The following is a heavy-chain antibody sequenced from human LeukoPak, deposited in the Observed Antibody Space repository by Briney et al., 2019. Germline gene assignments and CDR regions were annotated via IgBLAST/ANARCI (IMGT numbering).Heavy chain of an antibody. CDR2: INGDGSST. J-gene: IGHJ6*04. CDR3: TRGISMDV. CDR1: GFTFSNYW. V-gene: IGHV3-74*01. Sequence: GGSLRLSCAASGFTFSNYWIHWVRQDPGKGLVWVSRINGDGSSTNYADSVKGRFTISRDNAKNTLYLQMNSLRAEDTAVYYCTRGISMDVWGEGTTVTVSS. D-gene: IGHD3-3*02.